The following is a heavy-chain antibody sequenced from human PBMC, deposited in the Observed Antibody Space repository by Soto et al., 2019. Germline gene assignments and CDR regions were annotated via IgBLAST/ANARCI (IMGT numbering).Heavy chain of an antibody. CDR2: INPSGGST. J-gene: IGHJ6*04. V-gene: IGHV1-46*01. CDR1: GYTFTSYY. CDR3: ARDHNSSSKYYYYGMDV. Sequence: ASVKVSCKASGYTFTSYYMHWVRQAPGQGLEWMGIINPSGGSTSYAQKFQGRVTMTRDTSTSTVYMELSSLRSEDTAVYYCARDHNSSSKYYYYGMDVWGKGTTVTVSS. D-gene: IGHD6-13*01.